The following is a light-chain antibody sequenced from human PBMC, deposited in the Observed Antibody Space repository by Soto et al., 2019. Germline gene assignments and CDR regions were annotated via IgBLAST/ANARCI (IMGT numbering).Light chain of an antibody. J-gene: IGLJ2*01. CDR2: EVT. V-gene: IGLV2-8*01. CDR1: SSDVCGYNY. CDR3: SSYAGSNYYVV. Sequence: QSALTQPPSASGSPGQSVTISCTGTSSDVCGYNYVSWYQQHPGKVPKLMIYEVTRRPSGVPDRFSGSKSGNTASLTVSGLQAEDEADYYCSSYAGSNYYVVFGGGTTVNVL.